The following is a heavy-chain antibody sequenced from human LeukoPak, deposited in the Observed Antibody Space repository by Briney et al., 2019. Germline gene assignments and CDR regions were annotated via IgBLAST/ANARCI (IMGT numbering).Heavy chain of an antibody. CDR3: ARVPHYDFWSGPDY. V-gene: IGHV1-18*01. CDR1: GYTFTSYG. D-gene: IGHD3-3*01. Sequence: GASVKVSCKASGYTFTSYGISWVRQAPGQGLEWMGWISAYNGNTNYAQKLQGRVTMTTDTSTSTAYMELRSLRSDDTAVYYCARVPHYDFWSGPDYWGQGTLVTVSS. CDR2: ISAYNGNT. J-gene: IGHJ4*02.